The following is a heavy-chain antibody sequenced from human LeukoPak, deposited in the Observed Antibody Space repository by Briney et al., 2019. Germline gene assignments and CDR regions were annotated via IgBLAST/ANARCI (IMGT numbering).Heavy chain of an antibody. CDR2: ITNDGSNT. CDR3: AKDRGDCGGDCYSD. Sequence: PGGSLRLSCAASGFTFSSYGMHWVRQAPGKGLEWVGAITNDGSNTFYADSVKGRFTISRDNSTNTLYLQMNSLRAEDTAMYYCAKDRGDCGGDCYSDWGQGTLVTVSS. D-gene: IGHD2-21*02. J-gene: IGHJ4*02. V-gene: IGHV3-30*18. CDR1: GFTFSSYG.